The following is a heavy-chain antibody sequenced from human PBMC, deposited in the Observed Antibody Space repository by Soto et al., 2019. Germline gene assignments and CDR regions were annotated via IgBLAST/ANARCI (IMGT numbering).Heavy chain of an antibody. CDR1: GYTFTGYY. CDR2: INPNSGGT. D-gene: IGHD2-15*01. J-gene: IGHJ5*02. CDR3: AREVDGYCSGGSCYSWFDP. Sequence: ASLRVSCKASGYTFTGYYMHWVRQAPGQGLEWMGWINPNSGGTNYAQKFQGWVTMTRDTSISTAYMELSRLRSDDTAVYYCAREVDGYCSGGSCYSWFDPWGQGTLVTVSS. V-gene: IGHV1-2*04.